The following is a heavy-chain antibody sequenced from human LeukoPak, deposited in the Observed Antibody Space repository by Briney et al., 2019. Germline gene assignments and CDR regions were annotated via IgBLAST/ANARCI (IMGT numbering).Heavy chain of an antibody. J-gene: IGHJ4*02. CDR3: TKDHEGYFDY. CDR2: IIPIFGTS. CDR1: GGTFSSYA. V-gene: IGHV1-69*05. Sequence: ASVEVSCKASGGTFSSYAISWVRQAPGQGLEWMARIIPIFGTSDYAQKFQGRVTITTDESTSTAFMELSGLRSEDTAAYYCTKDHEGYFDYWGQGSLVTVSS.